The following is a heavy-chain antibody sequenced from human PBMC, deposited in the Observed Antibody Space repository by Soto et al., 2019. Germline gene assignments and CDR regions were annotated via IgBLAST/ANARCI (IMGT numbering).Heavy chain of an antibody. V-gene: IGHV1-69*02. J-gene: IGHJ3*02. D-gene: IGHD2-15*01. CDR3: ARYCSGGSCHHDAFDI. Sequence: QVQLVQSGAEVKKPGSSVKVSCKASGATFSSYTISWVRQAPGQGLEWMGRIIPILGIANYAQKFQGRVTIPADKSTSTAYMELRSLRSEDTAGYYGARYCSGGSCHHDAFDIWGQGTMVTVSS. CDR1: GATFSSYT. CDR2: IIPILGIA.